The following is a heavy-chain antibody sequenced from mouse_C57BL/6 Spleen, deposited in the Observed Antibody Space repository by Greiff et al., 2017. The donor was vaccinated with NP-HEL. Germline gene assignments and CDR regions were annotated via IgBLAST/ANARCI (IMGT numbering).Heavy chain of an antibody. CDR2: INPNYGTT. J-gene: IGHJ4*01. Sequence: VQLQQSGPELVKPGASVKISCKASGYSFTDYNMNWVKQSNGKSLEWIGVINPNYGTTSYNQKFKGKATLTVDQSSSTAYMQLNSLTSEDSAVYYCARSGRTTKVTTEEYYAMDYWGQGTSVTVSS. CDR1: GYSFTDYN. CDR3: ARSGRTTKVTTEEYYAMDY. V-gene: IGHV1-39*01. D-gene: IGHD2-2*01.